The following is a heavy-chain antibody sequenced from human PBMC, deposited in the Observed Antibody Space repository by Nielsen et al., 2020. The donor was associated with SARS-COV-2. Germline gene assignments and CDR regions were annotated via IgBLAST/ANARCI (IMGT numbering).Heavy chain of an antibody. Sequence: SETLSLTCTVSGCSISSSSHYWGWIRQAPGKGLEWIGSIYYRGNTYYNPSLMGRVTISLDTSKNQFSLRLYSATGADTAVYYCARDSLGSYSRLDDWGQGTLVTVSS. CDR2: IYYRGNT. CDR1: GCSISSSSHY. J-gene: IGHJ4*02. V-gene: IGHV4-39*07. CDR3: ARDSLGSYSRLDD. D-gene: IGHD1-26*01.